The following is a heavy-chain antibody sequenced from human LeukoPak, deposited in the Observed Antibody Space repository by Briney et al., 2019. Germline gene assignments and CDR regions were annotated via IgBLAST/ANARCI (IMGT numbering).Heavy chain of an antibody. J-gene: IGHJ3*01. Sequence: ASVKVSXKAFGYTFMNYGISWVRQAPGQGLEWMGWISNYNGNTNSAQKLQGRVTLTTDTSTSTAYMELRSLRSDDTAVYYCARDFNYDFRGGDAFDLWGQGTVITVSS. D-gene: IGHD3-3*01. CDR1: GYTFMNYG. V-gene: IGHV1-18*01. CDR3: ARDFNYDFRGGDAFDL. CDR2: ISNYNGNT.